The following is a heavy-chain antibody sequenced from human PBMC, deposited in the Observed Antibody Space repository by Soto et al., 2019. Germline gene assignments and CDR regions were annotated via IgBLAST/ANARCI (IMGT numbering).Heavy chain of an antibody. D-gene: IGHD5-12*01. J-gene: IGHJ6*03. Sequence: ASVKVSCKASGYTFTSYYMHWVRQAPGQGLEWMGIINPSGGSTSYAQKFQGRVTMTRDTSTSTVYMELSSLRSEDTAVYYCARDLQEATISVSSLEYYYYMDVWGKGTTVTVSS. CDR3: ARDLQEATISVSSLEYYYYMDV. CDR2: INPSGGST. V-gene: IGHV1-46*03. CDR1: GYTFTSYY.